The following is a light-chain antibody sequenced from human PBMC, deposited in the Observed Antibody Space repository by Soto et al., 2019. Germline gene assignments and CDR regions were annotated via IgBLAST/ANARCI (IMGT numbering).Light chain of an antibody. CDR1: SGHSGYI. CDR2: LEGSGSY. CDR3: ETWDDNAWV. V-gene: IGLV4-60*02. J-gene: IGLJ3*02. Sequence: QSVLTQSSSASASLGSSVKLTCTLSSGHSGYIIAWHQQQPGKAPRYLMKLEGSGSYNKGSGVPDRFSGSSSGADRYLTISHLQFEDEADYYCETWDDNAWVFGGGTKLTVL.